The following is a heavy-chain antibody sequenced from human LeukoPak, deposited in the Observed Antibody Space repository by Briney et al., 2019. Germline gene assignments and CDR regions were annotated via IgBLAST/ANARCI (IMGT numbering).Heavy chain of an antibody. Sequence: GSLRLSCSASGFTFSNYAMHWVRQAPGKGLEYVSAISGNGGSTYYADSVKGRFTISRDNSKNTLYLQMSSLRAEDTAVYYCVVLGEGRGNWFDPWGQGTLVTVSS. D-gene: IGHD3-10*01. J-gene: IGHJ5*02. CDR3: VVLGEGRGNWFDP. CDR1: GFTFSNYA. V-gene: IGHV3-64D*06. CDR2: ISGNGGST.